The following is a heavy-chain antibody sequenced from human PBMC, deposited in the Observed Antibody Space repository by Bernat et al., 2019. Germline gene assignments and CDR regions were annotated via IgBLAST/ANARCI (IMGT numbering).Heavy chain of an antibody. J-gene: IGHJ4*02. D-gene: IGHD3-10*01. Sequence: EVQLVESGGGLVQPGGSLRLSCAASGFTFSSYSMNWVRQAPGKGLEWVAFISGSDATIPYGDSVKGRFTISRDNGRNSLYLQVNSLRAEDTAVYYCVRRQLWFSDWGQGTLVTVSS. CDR2: ISGSDATI. CDR1: GFTFSSYS. CDR3: VRRQLWFSD. V-gene: IGHV3-48*01.